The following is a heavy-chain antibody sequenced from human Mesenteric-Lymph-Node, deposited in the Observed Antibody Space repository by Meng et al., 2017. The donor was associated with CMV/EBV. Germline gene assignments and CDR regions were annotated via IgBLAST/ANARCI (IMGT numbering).Heavy chain of an antibody. CDR1: GFTFSDYY. D-gene: IGHD6-19*01. CDR2: ISSSGSTI. J-gene: IGHJ6*02. V-gene: IGHV3-11*01. CDR3: AKDKQWLASGYYYGMDV. Sequence: GGSLRLSCAASGFTFSDYYMSWIRQAPGKGLEWVSYISSSGSTIYYADSVKGRFTISRDNAKNSLYLQMNSLRAEDTAVYYCAKDKQWLASGYYYGMDVWGQGTTVTVSS.